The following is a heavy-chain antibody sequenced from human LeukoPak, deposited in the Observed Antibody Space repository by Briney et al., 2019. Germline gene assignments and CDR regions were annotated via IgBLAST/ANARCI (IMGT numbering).Heavy chain of an antibody. CDR3: ARALGSGTHYYYYYMDV. CDR1: GYTFPNYG. D-gene: IGHD1-1*01. Sequence: ASVKLSCKATGYTFPNYGVSWVRQAPGQGLEWMGWVSGYNGNTNFAKNVQGRVTMTTDTYTSTAYMELRSLISDDTAVYYCARALGSGTHYYYYYMDVWGKGTTVTVSS. J-gene: IGHJ6*03. CDR2: VSGYNGNT. V-gene: IGHV1-18*01.